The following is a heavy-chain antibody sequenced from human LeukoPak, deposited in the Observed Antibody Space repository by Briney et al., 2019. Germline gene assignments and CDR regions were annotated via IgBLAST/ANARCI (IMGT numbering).Heavy chain of an antibody. CDR3: ATGGGIAVAHA. J-gene: IGHJ4*02. D-gene: IGHD6-19*01. CDR2: IYYSGTT. V-gene: IGHV4-39*01. CDR1: GGSISSSRHY. Sequence: PSQTLSLTCTVSGGSISSSRHYWAWIRQPPGKGLEWIASIYYSGTTYYNPSLKSRVTIFVHTSDKQFSLKLSSVTAADTAAYYCATGGGIAVAHAWGQGIVVTVSS.